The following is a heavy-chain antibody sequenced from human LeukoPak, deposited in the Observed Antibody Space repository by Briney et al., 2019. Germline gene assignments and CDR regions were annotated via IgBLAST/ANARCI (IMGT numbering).Heavy chain of an antibody. V-gene: IGHV3-21*01. Sequence: PGGSLRLSCAATGFTFSTYSMNWVRQAPGKGLEWVSSITSGSSYIYYADSVKGRFTISRDNAKNSLYLQMNSLRAEDTAVYYCARLNSGWSSIWFDPWGQGTLVTVSS. CDR3: ARLNSGWSSIWFDP. CDR2: ITSGSSYI. CDR1: GFTFSTYS. D-gene: IGHD6-19*01. J-gene: IGHJ5*02.